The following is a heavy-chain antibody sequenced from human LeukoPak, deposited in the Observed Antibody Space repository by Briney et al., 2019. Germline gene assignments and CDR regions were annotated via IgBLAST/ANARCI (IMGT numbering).Heavy chain of an antibody. CDR2: ISGSGGST. V-gene: IGHV3-23*01. D-gene: IGHD2-2*01. Sequence: PGGSLRLSCAASGFTFSSNVMSWVRQAPGKGLEWVSAISGSGGSTYYADSVKGRFTISRDNSKNTLYLQMNSLRAEDTAIYYCAKYPRQWRVPSARPWSIYFDHWGQGTLVTVSS. CDR1: GFTFSSNV. CDR3: AKYPRQWRVPSARPWSIYFDH. J-gene: IGHJ4*02.